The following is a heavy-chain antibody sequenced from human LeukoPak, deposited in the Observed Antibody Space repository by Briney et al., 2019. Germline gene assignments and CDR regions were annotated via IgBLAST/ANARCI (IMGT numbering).Heavy chain of an antibody. D-gene: IGHD2-21*02. J-gene: IGHJ4*02. Sequence: TPSETLSLTCTVSGDSISSYYWSWIRQPAGKGLEWIGRIYASGTTNYNPSLKSRVTMSVDTSKNEFSLNLISVTAADTAVFYCARQGMGDHRVFDYWGQGTLVTVSS. CDR1: GDSISSYY. CDR2: IYASGTT. CDR3: ARQGMGDHRVFDY. V-gene: IGHV4-4*07.